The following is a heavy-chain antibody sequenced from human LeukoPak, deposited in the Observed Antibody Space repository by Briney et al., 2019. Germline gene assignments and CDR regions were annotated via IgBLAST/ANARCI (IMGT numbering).Heavy chain of an antibody. CDR3: ASAYSNYYYGMDV. Sequence: GGSLRLSCAASGFTFSRYVMTWVRQAPGKGLEWVSGISGSGGSTYYADSVKGRFTISRDNSKNTLYLQMNSLRAEDTAVYYCASAYSNYYYGMDVWGQGTTVTVSS. J-gene: IGHJ6*02. V-gene: IGHV3-23*01. CDR1: GFTFSRYV. CDR2: ISGSGGST. D-gene: IGHD4-11*01.